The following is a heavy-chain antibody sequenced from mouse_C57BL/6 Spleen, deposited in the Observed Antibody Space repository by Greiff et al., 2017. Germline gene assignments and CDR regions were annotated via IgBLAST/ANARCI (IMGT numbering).Heavy chain of an antibody. V-gene: IGHV5-6*01. CDR2: ISSGGSYT. Sequence: EVQLQQSGGDLVKPGGSLKLSCAASGFTFSSYGMSWVRQTPDKRLEWVATISSGGSYTYYPDRVKGRFTISRDNAKNTLYLQRSSLKSEDTAMYYCARLYSNYEYFYYWGQGTTLTVSS. CDR3: ARLYSNYEYFYY. J-gene: IGHJ2*01. D-gene: IGHD2-5*01. CDR1: GFTFSSYG.